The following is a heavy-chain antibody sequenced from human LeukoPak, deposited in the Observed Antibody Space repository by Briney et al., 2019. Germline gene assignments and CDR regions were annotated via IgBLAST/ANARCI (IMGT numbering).Heavy chain of an antibody. CDR1: GSRFTSNW. V-gene: IGHV5-51*01. D-gene: IGHD3-10*01. J-gene: IGHJ4*02. CDR2: IFPGDSDT. CDR3: ARRRVGSGSYYNVGGYYFDN. Sequence: GGSLEISCKGYGSRFTSNWIGWVRQMPGKGLEGVGIIFPGDSDTRYSPSFQGQVTISADESISTAYLQWSSLKASDTAIYYCARRRVGSGSYYNVGGYYFDNWGQGTLVTVSS.